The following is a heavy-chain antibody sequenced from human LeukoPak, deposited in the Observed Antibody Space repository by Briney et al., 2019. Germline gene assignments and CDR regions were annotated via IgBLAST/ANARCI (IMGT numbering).Heavy chain of an antibody. J-gene: IGHJ4*02. V-gene: IGHV1-18*01. CDR2: ISPYNGNT. Sequence: VASLKVSCKASLYTSSTSGICCVRQAPGQGLEWMGWISPYNGNTNYAQNVQGRGTMTTDTSTSTAFMELRTLTSDDTAVYYCARGLGTTTFADFDYWGQGTLVSVSS. CDR1: LYTSSTSG. CDR3: ARGLGTTTFADFDY. D-gene: IGHD1-14*01.